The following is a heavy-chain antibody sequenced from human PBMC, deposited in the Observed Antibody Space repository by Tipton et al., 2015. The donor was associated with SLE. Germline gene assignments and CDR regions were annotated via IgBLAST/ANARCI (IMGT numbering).Heavy chain of an antibody. CDR1: GGSISSYY. CDR2: INHSGST. D-gene: IGHD3-3*01. V-gene: IGHV4-34*01. J-gene: IGHJ4*02. Sequence: LRLSCTVSGGSISSYYWSWIRQPPGKGLEWIGEINHSGSTNYNPSLKSRVTISVDTSKNQFSLKLSSVTAADTAVYYCARAIFGVVGFGYWGQGTLVTVSS. CDR3: ARAIFGVVGFGY.